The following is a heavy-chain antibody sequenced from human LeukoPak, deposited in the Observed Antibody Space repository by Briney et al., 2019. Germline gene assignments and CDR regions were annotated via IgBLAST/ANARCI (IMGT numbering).Heavy chain of an antibody. D-gene: IGHD3-3*01. CDR1: GGTFSSYT. CDR2: IIPILGIA. V-gene: IGHV1-69*02. Sequence: SVKVSCKASGGTFSSYTISWVRQAPGQGLEWMGRIIPILGIANYAQKFQGRVTITADKSTSTAYMELSSLRSEDTAVYYCARSPLYDFWSGYSYDAFDIWGQGTMVTVSS. J-gene: IGHJ3*02. CDR3: ARSPLYDFWSGYSYDAFDI.